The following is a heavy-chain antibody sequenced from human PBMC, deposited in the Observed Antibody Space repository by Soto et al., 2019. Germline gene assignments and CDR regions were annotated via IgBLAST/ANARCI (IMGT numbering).Heavy chain of an antibody. CDR1: GYSITAGGYY. CDR2: FYSSGSI. Sequence: LQESGPGLVKPSQTLSLTCFVSGYSITAGGYYWSWIRHLPGKGLEWIGSFYSSGSIIYNPSLRSRVSISGDTSSNHFSMSLTSVTGADTGRDYCARMYSSGSGWFHPWGQGTLVTVSS. V-gene: IGHV4-31*03. CDR3: ARMYSSGSGWFHP. J-gene: IGHJ5*02. D-gene: IGHD6-19*01.